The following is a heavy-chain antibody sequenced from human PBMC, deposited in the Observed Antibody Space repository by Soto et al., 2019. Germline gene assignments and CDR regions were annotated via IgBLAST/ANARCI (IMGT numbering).Heavy chain of an antibody. CDR3: ARVGDFWSGYYNGYYFDY. CDR2: ISSSSSYI. Sequence: VGSLRLSCAASGFTFISYSMNWGRQAPGKGLEWVSSISSSSSYIYYADSVKGRFTISRDNAKNSLYLQMNSLRAEDTAVYYCARVGDFWSGYYNGYYFDYWGQGTLVTVSS. CDR1: GFTFISYS. V-gene: IGHV3-21*01. D-gene: IGHD3-3*01. J-gene: IGHJ4*02.